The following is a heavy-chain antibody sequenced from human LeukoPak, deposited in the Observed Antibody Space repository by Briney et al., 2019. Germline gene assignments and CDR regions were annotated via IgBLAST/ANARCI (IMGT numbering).Heavy chain of an antibody. CDR3: AKMGDIVVVPAAHWFDP. D-gene: IGHD2-2*01. J-gene: IGHJ5*02. CDR1: GYTFTNYD. Sequence: ASVKVSCKTSGYTFTNYDINWVRQATGQGLEWMGWMSPNSGNTGYAQKFQGRVTMTRDTSIRTAYMELSSLRSEDTAVYYCAKMGDIVVVPAAHWFDPWGQGTLVTVSS. CDR2: MSPNSGNT. V-gene: IGHV1-8*01.